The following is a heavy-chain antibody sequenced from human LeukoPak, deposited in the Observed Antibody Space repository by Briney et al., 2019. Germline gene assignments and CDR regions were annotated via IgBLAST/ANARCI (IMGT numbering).Heavy chain of an antibody. CDR3: ARDHCTPGTCLGGH. CDR1: GDTFIPYT. CDR2: IIPSLDVA. J-gene: IGHJ4*02. Sequence: SVKVSCRASGDTFIPYTFSWVRQAPGQGLEWIGRIIPSLDVANYAQKFQGRVTLSVDRDTATTYMEVTSLRSEDTAIYYCARDHCTPGTCLGGHWGQGTLVTVSS. V-gene: IGHV1-69*04. D-gene: IGHD2-15*01.